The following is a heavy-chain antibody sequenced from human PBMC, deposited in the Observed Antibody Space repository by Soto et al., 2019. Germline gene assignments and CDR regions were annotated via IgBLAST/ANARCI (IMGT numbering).Heavy chain of an antibody. D-gene: IGHD4-17*01. CDR1: GFTFSSYG. CDR2: IWYDGSNK. V-gene: IGHV3-33*01. CDR3: ARVPTVTTELDY. Sequence: QVQLVESGGGVVQPGRSLRLSCSASGFTFSSYGMHWVRQAPGKGLEWVAVIWYDGSNKYYADSVNGRFTISRDNSKNTLYLQMNSLRAEDTAVYYCARVPTVTTELDYWGQGTLVTVSS. J-gene: IGHJ4*02.